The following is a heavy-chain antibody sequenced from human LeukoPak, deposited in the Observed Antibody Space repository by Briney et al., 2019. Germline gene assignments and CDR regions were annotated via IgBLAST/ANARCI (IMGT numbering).Heavy chain of an antibody. Sequence: GRSLRLSCAASGFTFSSYGMHWVRQAPGKGLEWVAVISYDRSNKYYADSVKGRFTISRDNSKNTLYLQMNSLRAEDTAVYYSAKGLGPAAIDAFDIWGQGTMVTVSS. J-gene: IGHJ3*02. CDR1: GFTFSSYG. D-gene: IGHD2-2*02. CDR2: ISYDRSNK. CDR3: AKGLGPAAIDAFDI. V-gene: IGHV3-30*18.